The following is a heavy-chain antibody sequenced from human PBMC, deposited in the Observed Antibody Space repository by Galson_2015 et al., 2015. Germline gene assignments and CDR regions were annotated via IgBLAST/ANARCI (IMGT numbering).Heavy chain of an antibody. CDR3: ARERLVYAIFDY. D-gene: IGHD2-8*01. CDR1: GFTFSSYA. CDR2: ISYDGSNK. J-gene: IGHJ4*02. V-gene: IGHV3-30-3*01. Sequence: SLRLSCAASGFTFSSYAMHWVHQAPGKGLEWVAVISYDGSNKYYADSVKGRFTISRDNSKNTLYLQMNSLRAEDTAVYYCARERLVYAIFDYWGQGTLVTVSS.